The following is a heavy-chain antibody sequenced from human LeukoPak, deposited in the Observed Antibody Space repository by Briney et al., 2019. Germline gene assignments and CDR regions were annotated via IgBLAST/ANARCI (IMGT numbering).Heavy chain of an antibody. D-gene: IGHD2-2*01. CDR1: GGSISSYY. V-gene: IGHV4-59*01. CDR3: TTVQRNTPPNFDY. J-gene: IGHJ4*02. CDR2: IYYSGST. Sequence: SETLSLTCTVSGGSISSYYWSWIRQPPGKGLEWIGYIYYSGSTNYNPSLKSRVTISVDTSKNQFSLKLSSVTAADTAVYYCTTVQRNTPPNFDYWGQGTLVTVSS.